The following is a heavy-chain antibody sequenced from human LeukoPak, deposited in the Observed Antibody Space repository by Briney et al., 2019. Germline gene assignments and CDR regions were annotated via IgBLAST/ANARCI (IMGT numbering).Heavy chain of an antibody. Sequence: GGSLRLSCVVSGFSLSDHYVDWVRQAPGKGLEWVSSISSSSSYIYYADSVKGRLTISRDNAKNSLYLQMNSLRAEDTAVYYCARGYLGYCSSTSCYTADYWGQGTLVTVSS. D-gene: IGHD2-2*02. CDR2: ISSSSSYI. CDR3: ARGYLGYCSSTSCYTADY. J-gene: IGHJ4*02. V-gene: IGHV3-21*01. CDR1: GFSLSDHY.